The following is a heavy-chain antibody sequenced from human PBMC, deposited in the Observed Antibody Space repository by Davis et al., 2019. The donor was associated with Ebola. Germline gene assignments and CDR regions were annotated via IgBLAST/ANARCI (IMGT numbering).Heavy chain of an antibody. D-gene: IGHD5-24*01. CDR3: VRGWLRSGFES. CDR2: PYYNSKWYN. CDR1: GDSVSISSGG. Sequence: HSQTLSLTCAFSGDSVSISSGGYXXXXXXXXXXXXXLCTPYYNSKWYNDYAVYLKSRININPDTSRNQFSLQLNSVTPQDTAVYYCVRGWLRSGFESWGQGTLVIVSS. V-gene: IGHV6-1*01. J-gene: IGHJ4*02.